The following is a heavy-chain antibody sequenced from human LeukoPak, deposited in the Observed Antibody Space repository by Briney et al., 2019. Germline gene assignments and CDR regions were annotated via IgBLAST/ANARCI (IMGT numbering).Heavy chain of an antibody. Sequence: SETLSLTCAVYGGSFSGYYWRWIRQPPGKGLEWIGEINHSGSTNYNPSLKSRVTISVDTSKNQFSLKLSSVTAADTAVYYCARAPHYSSGWYRYWGQGTLVTVSS. D-gene: IGHD6-19*01. CDR2: INHSGST. V-gene: IGHV4-34*01. CDR3: ARAPHYSSGWYRY. J-gene: IGHJ4*02. CDR1: GGSFSGYY.